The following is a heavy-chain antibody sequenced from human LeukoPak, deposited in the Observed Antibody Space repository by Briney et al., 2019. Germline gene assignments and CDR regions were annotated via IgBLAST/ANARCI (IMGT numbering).Heavy chain of an antibody. D-gene: IGHD6-19*01. J-gene: IGHJ4*02. CDR3: AKDRSSGWYYFDY. CDR1: GFTFSSYG. V-gene: IGHV3-30*02. CDR2: IRYDGSNK. Sequence: GGSLRLSCAASGFTFSSYGMHSVRQAPGKGLEWVAFIRYDGSNKYYADSVKGRFTISRDNSKNTLYLQMNSLRAEDTAVYYCAKDRSSGWYYFDYWGQGTLVTVSS.